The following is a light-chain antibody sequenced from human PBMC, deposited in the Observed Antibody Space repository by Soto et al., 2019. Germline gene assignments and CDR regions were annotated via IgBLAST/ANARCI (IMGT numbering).Light chain of an antibody. V-gene: IGLV2-14*01. Sequence: QSVLTQPASVSGSPGQSITISCTGTTSDVGGYNSVSWYQQHPGKAPELMIYDVSNRPSGISYRFSGSKSGNTASLTISGLQAEDEADYYCSSRTSTSTRVFGTGTKVTV. CDR3: SSRTSTSTRV. CDR2: DVS. CDR1: TSDVGGYNS. J-gene: IGLJ1*01.